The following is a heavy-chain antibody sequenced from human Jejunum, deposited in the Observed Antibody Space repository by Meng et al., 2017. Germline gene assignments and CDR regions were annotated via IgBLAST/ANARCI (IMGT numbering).Heavy chain of an antibody. Sequence: QLQLQASGPWLVNPSETLSLSCTVSGGSISSRSYYWVWIRQSPGKGLEWIGQIYYNGKSYYNPSLKSRVTMSVDTSRSQFSLNLNTVTAADTAVYYCARASYSYDSWFDPWGQGTLVTVSS. D-gene: IGHD5-18*01. CDR1: GGSISSRSYY. V-gene: IGHV4-39*01. CDR2: IYYNGKS. CDR3: ARASYSYDSWFDP. J-gene: IGHJ5*02.